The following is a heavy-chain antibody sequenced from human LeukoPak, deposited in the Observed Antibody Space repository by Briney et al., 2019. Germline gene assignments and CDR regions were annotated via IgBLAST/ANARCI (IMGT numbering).Heavy chain of an antibody. Sequence: GGSLRLSCAASGFTFSSYWMHWVRQAPGKGLVWVSRINSDGSSTSYADSVKGRFTISRDNAKNTLYLQMNSLRAEDTAVYYCARDDPTTYYYDSSGYLAYWGQGTLVTVSS. CDR2: INSDGSST. J-gene: IGHJ4*02. D-gene: IGHD3-22*01. V-gene: IGHV3-74*01. CDR3: ARDDPTTYYYDSSGYLAY. CDR1: GFTFSSYW.